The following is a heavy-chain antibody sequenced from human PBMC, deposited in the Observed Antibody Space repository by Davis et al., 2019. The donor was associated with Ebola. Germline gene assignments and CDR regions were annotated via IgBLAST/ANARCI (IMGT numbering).Heavy chain of an antibody. J-gene: IGHJ6*02. CDR2: IYSGGST. Sequence: GESLKISCAASGFTFSSYWMHWVRQAPGKGLEWVSVIYSGGSTYYADSVKGRFTISRDNSKNTLYLQMNSLRAEDTAVYYCASEGCGGDCYSTLYYYYGMDVWGQGTTVTVSS. CDR3: ASEGCGGDCYSTLYYYYGMDV. D-gene: IGHD2-21*02. V-gene: IGHV3-66*01. CDR1: GFTFSSYW.